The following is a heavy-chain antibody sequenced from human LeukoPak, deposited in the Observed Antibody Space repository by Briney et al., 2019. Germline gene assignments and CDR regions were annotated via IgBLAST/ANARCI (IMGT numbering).Heavy chain of an antibody. CDR1: GFTFSSYG. D-gene: IGHD3-9*01. CDR2: ISGSGGST. Sequence: GGSLRLSCAASGFTFSSYGMSWVRQAPGKGLEWVSAISGSGGSTYYADSVKGRFTISRDNSKNTLYLQMNSLRAEDTAVYYCAKGGRYYDILTGYYSFYYMDVWGKGTTVIISS. V-gene: IGHV3-23*01. CDR3: AKGGRYYDILTGYYSFYYMDV. J-gene: IGHJ6*03.